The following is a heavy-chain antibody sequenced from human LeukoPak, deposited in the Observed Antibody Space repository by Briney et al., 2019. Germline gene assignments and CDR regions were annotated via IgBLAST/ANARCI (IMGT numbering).Heavy chain of an antibody. V-gene: IGHV3-74*01. CDR1: GFTFSSYW. D-gene: IGHD1-26*01. CDR3: ARDQVGATPIDY. Sequence: PGGSLRLSCAAAGFTFSSYWMHWVRPAPGKGLVWVSHINPDGSATRYADSVKGRFTISRDNAKNTLYLQMNSLRAEDTAVYYCARDQVGATPIDYWGQGTLVTVSS. J-gene: IGHJ4*02. CDR2: INPDGSAT.